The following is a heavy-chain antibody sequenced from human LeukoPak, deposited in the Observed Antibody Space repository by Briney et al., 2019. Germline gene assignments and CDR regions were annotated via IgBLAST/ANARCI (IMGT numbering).Heavy chain of an antibody. CDR1: GYIFTSYY. Sequence: GASVKVSCKASGYIFTSYYIHWVRQAPGQGLEWMGIINPSGGSTIYPQKFQGRVSMTRDTSTSTVYMELSSLRSEDTAVYYCARLKNYGDYGYWGQGTLVTVSS. CDR3: ARLKNYGDYGY. J-gene: IGHJ4*02. D-gene: IGHD4-17*01. CDR2: INPSGGST. V-gene: IGHV1-46*01.